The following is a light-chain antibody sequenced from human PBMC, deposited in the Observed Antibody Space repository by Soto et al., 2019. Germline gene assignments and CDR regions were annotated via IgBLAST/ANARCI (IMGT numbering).Light chain of an antibody. CDR2: GAS. V-gene: IGKV3-20*01. CDR3: QQYGSSPLT. J-gene: IGKJ4*01. CDR1: QSVSSSF. Sequence: EIVLTQSPGTLSLSPGERATLSCRASQSVSSSFLAWYQQKPSQAPRLLIYGASSRATGIPDRFSGSGSGTDFTLTISSLEPEDVAVYYCQQYGSSPLTFGGGTKVEIK.